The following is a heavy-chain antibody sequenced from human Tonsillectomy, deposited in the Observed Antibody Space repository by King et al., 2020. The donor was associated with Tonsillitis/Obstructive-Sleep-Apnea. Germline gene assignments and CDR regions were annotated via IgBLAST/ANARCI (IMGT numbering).Heavy chain of an antibody. J-gene: IGHJ4*02. Sequence: VQLVESGGGLVQPGGSLRLSCAASGFTFSSYAVSWVRQAPGKGLEWVSTISGGGDSTYYADSVTGRFTISRDNSKNTLYLQMNSLRAEDTAVYYCVKAHQGIVVGPAAMGYWGQGTLVTVSS. D-gene: IGHD2-2*01. CDR1: GFTFSSYA. CDR3: VKAHQGIVVGPAAMGY. V-gene: IGHV3-23*04. CDR2: ISGGGDST.